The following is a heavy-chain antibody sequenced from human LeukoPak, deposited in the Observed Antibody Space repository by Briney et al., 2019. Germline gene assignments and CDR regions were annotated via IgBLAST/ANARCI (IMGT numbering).Heavy chain of an antibody. Sequence: PSETLSLTCTASGGSISSYYWSWIRQPPGKGLEWIGYIYYSGSTNYNPSLKSRVTISVVTSKNQFSLKLSSVTAADTAVYYCARARGHDFWSGYPYYFDYWGQGTLVTVSS. CDR1: GGSISSYY. V-gene: IGHV4-59*01. D-gene: IGHD3-3*01. CDR3: ARARGHDFWSGYPYYFDY. J-gene: IGHJ4*02. CDR2: IYYSGST.